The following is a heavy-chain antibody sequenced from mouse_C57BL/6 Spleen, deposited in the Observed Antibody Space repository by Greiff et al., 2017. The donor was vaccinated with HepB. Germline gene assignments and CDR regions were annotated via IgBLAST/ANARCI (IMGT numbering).Heavy chain of an antibody. CDR2: SYPGDGDT. V-gene: IGHV1-82*01. CDR3: AKANWGYYFDY. D-gene: IGHD4-1*01. J-gene: IGHJ2*01. CDR1: GYAFSSSW. Sequence: QVQLQQSGPELVKPGASVKISCKASGYAFSSSWMNWVKQRPGKGLEWIGRSYPGDGDTNYNGKFKGKATLTADKSSSTAYMQLSSLTSEDSAVYFCAKANWGYYFDYWGQGTTLTVSS.